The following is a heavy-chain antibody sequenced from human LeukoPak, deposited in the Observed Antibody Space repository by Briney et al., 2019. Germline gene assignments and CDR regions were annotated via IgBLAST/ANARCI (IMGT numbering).Heavy chain of an antibody. Sequence: TGGSLRLSCAASAFTFSTYAMTWVRQAPGKGLEWVSAISGSDGSTYYANSVKGRFTISRDNSKNTLYLQMNNLRAEDTAVYYCAKSFGPVIAAAGTGADWGQGTLVTVSS. J-gene: IGHJ4*02. V-gene: IGHV3-23*01. CDR2: ISGSDGST. CDR3: AKSFGPVIAAAGTGAD. CDR1: AFTFSTYA. D-gene: IGHD6-13*01.